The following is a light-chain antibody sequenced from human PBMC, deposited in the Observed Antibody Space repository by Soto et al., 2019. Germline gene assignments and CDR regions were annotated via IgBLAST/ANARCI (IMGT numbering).Light chain of an antibody. CDR3: QQSYITPYT. Sequence: DIQMTQSPSSLSASVGDTVTITCRASQSVSVHLNWYQQKPGKVPKLLIYAASNLQSGVPLRFSGSGSVTDFGLTISSLQPEDFAIYYCQQSYITPYTFGQGSKLEIK. CDR2: AAS. V-gene: IGKV1-39*01. J-gene: IGKJ2*01. CDR1: QSVSVH.